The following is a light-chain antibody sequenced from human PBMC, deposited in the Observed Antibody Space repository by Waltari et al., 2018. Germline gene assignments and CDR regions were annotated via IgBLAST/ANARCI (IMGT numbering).Light chain of an antibody. CDR2: AAS. J-gene: IGKJ2*01. Sequence: DIVLTQSPGTLSLSPGETATLSCRASQSVSSNYLAWYQQKPGQAPSLLIYAASSRATGVPDRISGSGSGTDFTLTLSRLEPEDFAVYCCQQHGTSPYTFGQGTKLQIK. CDR1: QSVSSNY. V-gene: IGKV3-20*01. CDR3: QQHGTSPYT.